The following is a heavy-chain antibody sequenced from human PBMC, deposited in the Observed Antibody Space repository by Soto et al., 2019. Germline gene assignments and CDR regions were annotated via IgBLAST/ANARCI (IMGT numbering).Heavy chain of an antibody. CDR2: IYTSGGT. CDR1: GGSISSYY. CDR3: ARDVVVPAAMNWFDP. V-gene: IGHV4-4*07. J-gene: IGHJ5*02. D-gene: IGHD2-2*01. Sequence: TSETLSLTCTVSGGSISSYYWSWIRQPAGKGLEWIGRIYTSGGTNYNPSLKSRVTMSVDTSKNQFSLKLSSVTAADTAVYYCARDVVVPAAMNWFDPWGQGTLVTVSS.